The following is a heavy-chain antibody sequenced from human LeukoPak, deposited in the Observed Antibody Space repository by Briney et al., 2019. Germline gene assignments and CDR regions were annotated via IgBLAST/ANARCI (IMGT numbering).Heavy chain of an antibody. CDR1: GYTFTGYY. CDR3: AAGEVVTYGAYFDY. CDR2: INPNSGGT. V-gene: IGHV1-2*02. J-gene: IGHJ4*02. Sequence: ASVKVSCKASGYTFTGYYMHWVRQAPGQGLEWMGWINPNSGGTNYAQKFQGRVTMTRDTSISTAYMELSRLRSDDTAVYYCAAGEVVTYGAYFDYWGQGTLVTVSS. D-gene: IGHD3-22*01.